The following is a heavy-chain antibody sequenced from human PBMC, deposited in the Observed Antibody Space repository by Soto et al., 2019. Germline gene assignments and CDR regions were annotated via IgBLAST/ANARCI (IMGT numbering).Heavy chain of an antibody. J-gene: IGHJ6*03. CDR3: ARDRRRWDQRFQISPSGPRKVGYYYYMDV. D-gene: IGHD1-26*01. CDR2: INHSGST. Sequence: SETLSLTCAAYGGTFSGYYWSWFRQPPGKGLEWIGEINHSGSTNYNPSLKSRVTISVDTSKNQFSLKLSSVTAADTAVYYCARDRRRWDQRFQISPSGPRKVGYYYYMDVWGKGTTVTGTS. CDR1: GGTFSGYY. V-gene: IGHV4-34*01.